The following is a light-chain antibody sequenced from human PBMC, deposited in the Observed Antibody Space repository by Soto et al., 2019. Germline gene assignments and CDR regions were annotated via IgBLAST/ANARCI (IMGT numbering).Light chain of an antibody. Sequence: EVVLPQSPGRLSLSPGERVTLSCRASQSVASSYLAWYQQKPGRAPRLLFYSASSRATGIPDRFSGSGSGTDFTLTISRLEPEDFAVYYCHHFGSLPETFGQGTNVE. CDR1: QSVASSY. J-gene: IGKJ1*01. V-gene: IGKV3-20*01. CDR3: HHFGSLPET. CDR2: SAS.